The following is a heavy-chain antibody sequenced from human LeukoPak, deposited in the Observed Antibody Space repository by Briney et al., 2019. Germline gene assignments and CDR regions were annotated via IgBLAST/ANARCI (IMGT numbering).Heavy chain of an antibody. Sequence: SQTLSLTCAISGDSVSGNSAAWNWIRQSPSSGLEWLGRTYYRSKWYNDYAVSVKSRITINPDTSKNQFSLQLNSVTPEDTAVYYCARGWVGSGSYYYYYMDVWGKGTTVTVSS. CDR2: TYYRSKWYN. CDR3: ARGWVGSGSYYYYYMDV. V-gene: IGHV6-1*01. J-gene: IGHJ6*03. D-gene: IGHD1-26*01. CDR1: GDSVSGNSAA.